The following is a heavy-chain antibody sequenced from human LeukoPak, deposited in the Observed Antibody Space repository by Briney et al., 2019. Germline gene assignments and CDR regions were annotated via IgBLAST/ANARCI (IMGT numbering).Heavy chain of an antibody. Sequence: GGSLRLSCAASGFTFSSYGMHWVRQAPGKGLEWVAVIWYDGSNKYYADSVKGRFTISRDNSKNTLYLQMNSLRAEDTAVYYCARDRGGDGYNFSGSFDYWGRGTLVTVSS. V-gene: IGHV3-33*01. CDR2: IWYDGSNK. CDR1: GFTFSSYG. CDR3: ARDRGGDGYNFSGSFDY. D-gene: IGHD5-24*01. J-gene: IGHJ4*02.